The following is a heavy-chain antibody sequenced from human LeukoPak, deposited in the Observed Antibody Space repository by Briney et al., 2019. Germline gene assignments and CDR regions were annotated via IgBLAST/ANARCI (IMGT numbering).Heavy chain of an antibody. CDR1: GYTFTSYY. Sequence: ASVKVSCKTSGYTFTSYYMHWVRQAPGQGLEWMGLNNPSSGTTGYAQKFQGRVTMTRDASTSTVYMELSSLTSEDTAVYYCAKPLRGWYDFDYWGQGTLVTVSS. V-gene: IGHV1-46*01. D-gene: IGHD6-19*01. J-gene: IGHJ4*02. CDR2: NNPSSGTT. CDR3: AKPLRGWYDFDY.